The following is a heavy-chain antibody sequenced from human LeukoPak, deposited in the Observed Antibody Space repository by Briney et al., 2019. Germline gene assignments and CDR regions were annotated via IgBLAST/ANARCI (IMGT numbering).Heavy chain of an antibody. CDR3: ATSSGSYYNLYYYYGMDV. V-gene: IGHV1-24*01. CDR2: FDPEDGET. J-gene: IGHJ6*04. CDR1: GYTLTELS. Sequence: ASVKVSCKVSGYTLTELSMHWVRQAPGKGLEWMGGFDPEDGETIYAQKSQGRVTMTEDTSTDTAYMELSSLRSEDTAVYYCATSSGSYYNLYYYYGMDVWGKGTTVTVSS. D-gene: IGHD3-10*01.